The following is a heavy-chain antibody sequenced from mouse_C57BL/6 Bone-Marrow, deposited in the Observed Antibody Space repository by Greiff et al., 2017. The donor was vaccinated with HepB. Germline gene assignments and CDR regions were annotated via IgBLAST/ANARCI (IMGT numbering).Heavy chain of an antibody. CDR3: AREGRQPLAY. V-gene: IGHV5-9*01. CDR2: ISGGGGNT. CDR1: GFTFSSYT. J-gene: IGHJ3*01. D-gene: IGHD3-2*01. Sequence: EVQRVESGGGLVKPGGSLKLSCAASGFTFSSYTMSWVRQTPEKRLEWVATISGGGGNTYYPDSVKGRFTISRDNAKNTLYLQMSSLRSEDTALYYCAREGRQPLAYWDQGTLVTVSA.